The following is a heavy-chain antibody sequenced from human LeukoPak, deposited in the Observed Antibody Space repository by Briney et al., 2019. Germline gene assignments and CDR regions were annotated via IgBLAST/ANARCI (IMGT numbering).Heavy chain of an antibody. CDR3: SKEGSRDYDFWSGYYFPYYYYYGMDV. J-gene: IGHJ6*02. V-gene: IGHV3-23*01. Sequence: GGSLRLSCAASGFTFSSYAMSWVRQAPGKGLEWVSAISGSGGSTYYADSVKGRFTISRDNSKNTLYLQMNSLRAEDTAVYYCSKEGSRDYDFWSGYYFPYYYYYGMDVWGQGTTVTVSS. CDR1: GFTFSSYA. CDR2: ISGSGGST. D-gene: IGHD3-3*01.